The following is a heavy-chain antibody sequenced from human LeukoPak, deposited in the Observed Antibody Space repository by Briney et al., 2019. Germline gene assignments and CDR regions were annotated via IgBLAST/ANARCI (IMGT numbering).Heavy chain of an antibody. CDR1: GGSISSNNW. CDR2: IYHSGNS. J-gene: IGHJ4*02. Sequence: SGTLSLTCAVSGGSISSNNWWSWVRQPPGKGLEWIGEIYHSGNSNYNPSLKSRVTFSVDKPKNQFSLKLTSVTAADTAMYYCARDVGARLPGYWGQGTLVTVSS. V-gene: IGHV4-4*02. D-gene: IGHD6-6*01. CDR3: ARDVGARLPGY.